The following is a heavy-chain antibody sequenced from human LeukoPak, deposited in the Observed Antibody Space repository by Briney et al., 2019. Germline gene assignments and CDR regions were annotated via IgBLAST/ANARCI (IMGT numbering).Heavy chain of an antibody. CDR3: ATGLKYYYDSSGYPYFDY. CDR2: FDPEDGET. J-gene: IGHJ4*02. D-gene: IGHD3-22*01. V-gene: IGHV1-24*01. CDR1: GYTLTELS. Sequence: ASVKVSCKVPGYTLTELSMHWVRQAPGKGLEWMGGFDPEDGETIYAQKFQGRVTMTEDTSTDTAYMELSSLRSEDTAVYYCATGLKYYYDSSGYPYFDYWGQGTLVTVSS.